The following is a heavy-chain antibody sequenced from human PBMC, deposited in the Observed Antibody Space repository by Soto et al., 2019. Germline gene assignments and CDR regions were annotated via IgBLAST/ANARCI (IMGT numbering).Heavy chain of an antibody. CDR1: GGSICSYY. V-gene: IGHV4-59*08. CDR2: IYYSGST. J-gene: IGHJ5*02. CDR3: ARHPSSRNWFDP. Sequence: SETLSLTCTVSGGSICSYYWSWIRQPPGKGLEWIGYIYYSGSTNYNPSLKSRVTISVDTSKNQFSLKLSSVTAADTAVYYCARHPSSRNWFDPWGQGTLVTVSS.